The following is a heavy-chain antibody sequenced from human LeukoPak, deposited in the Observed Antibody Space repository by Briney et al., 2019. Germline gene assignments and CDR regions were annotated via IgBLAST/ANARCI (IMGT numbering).Heavy chain of an antibody. D-gene: IGHD2-2*01. J-gene: IGHJ4*02. CDR2: ISGSGGST. CDR1: GFTFSSYS. V-gene: IGHV3-23*01. Sequence: GGSLRLSCAASGFTFSSYSMNWVRQAPGKGLEWVSAISGSGGSTYYADSVKGRFTISRDNSKNTLYLQMNSLRAEDTAVYYCAKDRTRYCSSTSCYEGPIDYWGQGTLVTVSS. CDR3: AKDRTRYCSSTSCYEGPIDY.